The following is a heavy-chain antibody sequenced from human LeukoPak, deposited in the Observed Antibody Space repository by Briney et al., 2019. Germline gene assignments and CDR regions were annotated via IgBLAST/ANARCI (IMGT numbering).Heavy chain of an antibody. CDR3: ARGLYYYDSSGYDY. J-gene: IGHJ4*02. V-gene: IGHV3-66*01. Sequence: GGSLRLSCAASKFTFSSYAMSWVRQAPGKGLEWVSVIYSGGSTYYADSVKGRFTISRDNSKNTLYLQMNSLRAEDTAVYYCARGLYYYDSSGYDYWGQGTLVTVSS. CDR1: KFTFSSYA. D-gene: IGHD3-22*01. CDR2: IYSGGST.